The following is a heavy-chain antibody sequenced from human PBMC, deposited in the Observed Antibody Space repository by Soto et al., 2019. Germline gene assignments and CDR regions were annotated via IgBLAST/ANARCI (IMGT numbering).Heavy chain of an antibody. D-gene: IGHD2-15*01. Sequence: SEKLSHTCDVSGDSISSINWWIWVRQPPGKGLQWIGEVYHTGTTNYNPSLKSRVTISVDKSQNHFSLNVTSVTAADTAVYYCARSSGFFALSLLFNCGQGALVTVSS. CDR3: ARSSGFFALSLLFN. CDR1: GDSISSINW. V-gene: IGHV4-4*02. CDR2: VYHTGTT. J-gene: IGHJ4*01.